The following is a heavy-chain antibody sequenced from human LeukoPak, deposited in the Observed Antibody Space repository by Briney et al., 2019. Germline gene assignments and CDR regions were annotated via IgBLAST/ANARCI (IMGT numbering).Heavy chain of an antibody. V-gene: IGHV3-15*01. CDR3: PVAYYDFWSGYSNDAFDI. J-gene: IGHJ3*02. D-gene: IGHD3-3*01. CDR2: IKSKTDGGTT. CDR1: GFTFSNAW. Sequence: GGSLRLPCAASGFTFSNAWMSWVRQAPGKGLEWVGRIKSKTDGGTTDYAAPVKGRFTISRDDSKNTLYLQMYSLKTEDTAVYYCPVAYYDFWSGYSNDAFDIWGQGTMVTVSS.